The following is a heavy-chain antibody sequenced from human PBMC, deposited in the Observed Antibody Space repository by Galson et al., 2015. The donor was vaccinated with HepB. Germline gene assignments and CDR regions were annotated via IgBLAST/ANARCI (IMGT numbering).Heavy chain of an antibody. J-gene: IGHJ5*02. D-gene: IGHD3-3*01. V-gene: IGHV1-46*01. CDR1: GYTFTSYY. CDR2: INPSGGST. CDR3: ARDLPRFLEWSRGLGWFDP. Sequence: SVKVSCKASGYTFTSYYMHWVRQAPGQGLEWMGIINPSGGSTSYAQKFQGRVTMTRDTSTSTVYMELSSLRSEDTAVYYCARDLPRFLEWSRGLGWFDPWGQGTLFTVSS.